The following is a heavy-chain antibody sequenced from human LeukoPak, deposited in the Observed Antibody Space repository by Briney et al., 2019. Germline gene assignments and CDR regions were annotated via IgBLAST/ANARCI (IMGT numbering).Heavy chain of an antibody. CDR1: GYTFTSYY. V-gene: IGHV1-46*01. CDR3: ARDRALAVASDAFDI. Sequence: ASVKVSCKASGYTFTSYYMHWVRQAPGQGLEWMGIINPSGGSTSYAQKLQGRVTMTTDTSTSTAYMELRSLRSDDTAVYYCARDRALAVASDAFDIWGQGTMVTVSS. D-gene: IGHD6-19*01. CDR2: INPSGGST. J-gene: IGHJ3*02.